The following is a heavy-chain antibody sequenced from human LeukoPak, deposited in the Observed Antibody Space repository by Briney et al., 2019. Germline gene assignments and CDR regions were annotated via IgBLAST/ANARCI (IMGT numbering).Heavy chain of an antibody. CDR1: GYTFTGYD. CDR3: ARGEYSSSWYPFDY. CDR2: MKSNSGDT. V-gene: IGHV1-8*01. J-gene: IGHJ4*02. D-gene: IGHD6-13*01. Sequence: ASVKVSCKTSGYTFTGYDINWVRQAPGQGLECMGWMKSNSGDTHFAQKFQGRVTMTRDTSISTAFMELSSLRSEDTAVYYCARGEYSSSWYPFDYWGQGSPVTVSS.